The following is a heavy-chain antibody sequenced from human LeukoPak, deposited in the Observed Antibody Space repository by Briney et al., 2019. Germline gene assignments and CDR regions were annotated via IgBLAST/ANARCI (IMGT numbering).Heavy chain of an antibody. J-gene: IGHJ4*02. CDR1: GGSISSSGFY. V-gene: IGHV4-39*01. Sequence: PSETLSLTCTVSGGSISSSGFYWGWIRQPPGKGLEWIGNIYYDGDTYYNPSLKSRVTISVDTSKNQFSLKLSSVTAADTAVYYCARLAPSNYHGGSGYLDYWGQGTLVTVSS. CDR2: IYYDGDT. D-gene: IGHD3-22*01. CDR3: ARLAPSNYHGGSGYLDY.